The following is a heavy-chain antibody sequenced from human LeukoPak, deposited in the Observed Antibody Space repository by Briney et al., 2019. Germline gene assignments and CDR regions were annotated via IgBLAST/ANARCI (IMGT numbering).Heavy chain of an antibody. CDR1: RGSISSGNYY. CDR3: ARVDGSCSGGSCPSGNWFDP. V-gene: IGHV4-61*02. D-gene: IGHD2-15*01. Sequence: SETLSLTCTVSRGSISSGNYYWSWIRRPAGKGLEWIGRFHTRGSTNYNPSLKSRVIISVDTSKNQFSLKLNSVTAADTAVYYCARVDGSCSGGSCPSGNWFDPWGQGTLVTVSS. CDR2: FHTRGST. J-gene: IGHJ5*02.